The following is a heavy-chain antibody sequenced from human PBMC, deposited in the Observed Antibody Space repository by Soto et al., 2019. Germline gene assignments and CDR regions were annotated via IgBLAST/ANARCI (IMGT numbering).Heavy chain of an antibody. CDR3: AIKAMINLDSSTRFDY. CDR1: GLPFSIVW. V-gene: IGHV3-15*01. Sequence: GFLRLTSVVSGLPFSIVWMTWVRQAPGKGLEWVGRIKSKSDGETADVAAPVKARFTISRHDSKNTVFLQMNSLKSEDTALYYCAIKAMINLDSSTRFDYWARGTRVTVS. D-gene: IGHD5-18*01. J-gene: IGHJ4*02. CDR2: IKSKSDGETA.